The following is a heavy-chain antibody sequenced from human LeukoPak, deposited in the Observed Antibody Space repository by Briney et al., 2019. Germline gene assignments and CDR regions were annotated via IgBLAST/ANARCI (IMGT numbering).Heavy chain of an antibody. CDR2: IYHSGST. CDR3: ARSSSNFGVRNWFDP. D-gene: IGHD4-11*01. J-gene: IGHJ5*02. CDR1: GGSISSSSYY. Sequence: PSETLSLTCTVSGGSISSSSYYWGLIRQPPGKGLEWIGYIYHSGSTYYNPSLKSRVTISVDRSKNQFSLKLSSVTAADTAVYYCARSSSNFGVRNWFDPWGQGTLVTVSS. V-gene: IGHV4-39*07.